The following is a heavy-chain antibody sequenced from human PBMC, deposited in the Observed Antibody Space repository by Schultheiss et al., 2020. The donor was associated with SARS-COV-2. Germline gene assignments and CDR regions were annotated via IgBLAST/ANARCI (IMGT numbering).Heavy chain of an antibody. CDR3: ARDDVRGSGWSVGYFHH. V-gene: IGHV3-7*03. J-gene: IGHJ1*01. CDR1: GFSLSGYW. D-gene: IGHD6-19*01. Sequence: GGSLRLSCAVSGFSLSGYWMSWVRQAPGKGLEWVANIKHDGSERHYVDSVRGRFTISRDNAKNSLFLQMNSLRAEDTAVYYCARDDVRGSGWSVGYFHHWGQGTLVTVSS. CDR2: IKHDGSER.